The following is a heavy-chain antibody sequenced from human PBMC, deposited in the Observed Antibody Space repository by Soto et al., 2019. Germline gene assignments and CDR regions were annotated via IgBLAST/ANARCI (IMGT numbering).Heavy chain of an antibody. Sequence: QVQLVESGGGVVQPGRSLRLSCAASGFTFSTYDMHWVRQAPGKGLEWVAVISSDGSNEYYADSVKGRFTISRDNSKNTLYVQMNSLRAEDTAVYSCAKDLGDSRADDGADYWGQGTLVTVSS. D-gene: IGHD6-13*01. J-gene: IGHJ4*02. V-gene: IGHV3-30*18. CDR3: AKDLGDSRADDGADY. CDR1: GFTFSTYD. CDR2: ISSDGSNE.